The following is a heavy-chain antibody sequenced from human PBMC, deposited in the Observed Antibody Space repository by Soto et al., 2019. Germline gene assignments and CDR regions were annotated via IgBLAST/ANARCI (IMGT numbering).Heavy chain of an antibody. J-gene: IGHJ4*02. CDR3: ARDHDSYGYY. Sequence: GGSLRLSCAASGSTFSSYGMHWVRQAPGKGLEWVAVIWYDGSTIYYADSVKGRFTISRDNAKNSLYLQMNSLRAEDTAVYYCARDHDSYGYYWGQGTLVTVSS. D-gene: IGHD5-18*01. CDR1: GSTFSSYG. CDR2: IWYDGSTI. V-gene: IGHV3-33*01.